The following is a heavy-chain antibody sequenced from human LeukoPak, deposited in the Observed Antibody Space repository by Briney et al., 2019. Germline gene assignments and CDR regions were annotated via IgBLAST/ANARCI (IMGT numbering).Heavy chain of an antibody. D-gene: IGHD3-3*01. J-gene: IGHJ4*02. Sequence: SETLSLTCAVYGGSFSGYYWSWIRQPPGKGLEWIGEINHSGSTNYNTSLKSRVTISVDTSKNQFSLKLSSVTAADTAVYYCATYYYDFWSGYSARFDYWGQGTLVTVSS. CDR2: INHSGST. CDR3: ATYYYDFWSGYSARFDY. V-gene: IGHV4-34*01. CDR1: GGSFSGYY.